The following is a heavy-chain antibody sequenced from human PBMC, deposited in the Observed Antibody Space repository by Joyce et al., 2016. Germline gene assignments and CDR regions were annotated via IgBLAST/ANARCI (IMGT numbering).Heavy chain of an antibody. CDR2: ISTFNGDT. CDR3: ARAAGWSTVTTGMRVWFDP. Sequence: QVELVQSGGELKKPGASVKVSCKASGYTFISYGISWVRQAPGQGLEWMGGISTFNGDTNYAQKLQGRVTMTRDTRTATAYLELRNLRSDDTAVYYCARAAGWSTVTTGMRVWFDPWGQGTLVTVST. V-gene: IGHV1-18*01. J-gene: IGHJ5*02. D-gene: IGHD4-11*01. CDR1: GYTFISYG.